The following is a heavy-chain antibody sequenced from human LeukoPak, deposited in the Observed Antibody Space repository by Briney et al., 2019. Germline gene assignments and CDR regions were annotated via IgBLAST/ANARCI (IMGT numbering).Heavy chain of an antibody. J-gene: IGHJ6*02. CDR2: ISAYNGNT. V-gene: IGHV1-18*04. Sequence: ASVKVSCKSSGYTFTGYFLHWVRQAPGQGLEWMGWISAYNGNTNYAQKLQGRVTMTTDTSTSTAYMELRSLRSDDTAVYYCAREEVGCSSGSCYYYGMDVWGQGTTVTVSS. D-gene: IGHD2-15*01. CDR1: GYTFTGYF. CDR3: AREEVGCSSGSCYYYGMDV.